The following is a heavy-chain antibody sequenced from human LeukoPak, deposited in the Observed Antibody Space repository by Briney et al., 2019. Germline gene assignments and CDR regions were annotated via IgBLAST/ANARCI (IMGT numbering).Heavy chain of an antibody. J-gene: IGHJ4*02. V-gene: IGHV4-34*01. Sequence: PSETLSLTCAVYGGSFSGYYWSWIRQPPGKGLEWIGEINHSGSTNYNPSLKSRVTISVDTSKNQFSLKLSSVTAADTAVYYCASGFRPYAYSYGLGWYFDYWGQGTLVTVSS. CDR2: INHSGST. CDR3: ASGFRPYAYSYGLGWYFDY. D-gene: IGHD5-18*01. CDR1: GGSFSGYY.